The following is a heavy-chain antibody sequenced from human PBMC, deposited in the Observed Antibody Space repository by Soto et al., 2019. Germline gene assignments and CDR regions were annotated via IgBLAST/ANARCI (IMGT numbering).Heavy chain of an antibody. CDR2: IKPDGSEQ. CDR1: EFTFDKYY. J-gene: IGHJ6*02. V-gene: IGHV3-7*01. D-gene: IGHD1-20*01. CDR3: ARGNWNYYCGFDV. Sequence: EVQLVESGGGLVQPGGSLRLSCAASEFTFDKYYMTWVRQAPGKGPEWVANIKPDGSEQYYVDSVKGRFTISRDNANNSLYLQMNSLRAEDTAVYFCARGNWNYYCGFDVWGQGTTVTVSS.